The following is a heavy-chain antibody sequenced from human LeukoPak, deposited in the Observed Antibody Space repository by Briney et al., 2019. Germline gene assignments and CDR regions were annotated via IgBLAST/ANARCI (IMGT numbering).Heavy chain of an antibody. CDR3: ARVGVSNWFDR. Sequence: ASVKVSCKASGSPFTSYYMHWVRQAPGHGLEWMGIIDPSGGSTSYAQKFQGRVTMTRDTSTSTVYMELSSLRSEHTAVYYCARVGVSNWFDRWGQGTLVTVSS. CDR1: GSPFTSYY. D-gene: IGHD3-16*01. V-gene: IGHV1-46*01. CDR2: IDPSGGST. J-gene: IGHJ5*02.